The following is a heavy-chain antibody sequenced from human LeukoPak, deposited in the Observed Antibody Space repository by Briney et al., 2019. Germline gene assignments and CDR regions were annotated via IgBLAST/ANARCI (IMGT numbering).Heavy chain of an antibody. CDR1: GFTFSSYA. V-gene: IGHV3-23*01. CDR3: AKDAFRGVITPLDY. CDR2: ISGGGGST. Sequence: GGSLRLSCAASGFTFSSYAMSWVRQAPGKGLEWVSAISGGGGSTYYADSVKGRFTISRDNSKNTLYLQMSSLRAEDTAVYYCAKDAFRGVITPLDYWGQGTLVTVSS. J-gene: IGHJ4*02. D-gene: IGHD3-10*01.